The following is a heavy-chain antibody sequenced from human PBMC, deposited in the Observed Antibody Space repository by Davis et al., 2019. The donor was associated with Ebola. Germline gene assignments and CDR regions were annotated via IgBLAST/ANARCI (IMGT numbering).Heavy chain of an antibody. CDR2: IDPSDSYT. Sequence: GGSLRLSCKGPGSSFTSYWITWVRQLPGKGLEWMARIDPSDSYTNYNPSFQGHVTISTDKSISTAYLKWSSLKASDTAIYYCARLTRVYGSFWGINVWGQGTTVTVSS. D-gene: IGHD3-10*01. J-gene: IGHJ6*02. CDR3: ARLTRVYGSFWGINV. V-gene: IGHV5-10-1*01. CDR1: GSSFTSYW.